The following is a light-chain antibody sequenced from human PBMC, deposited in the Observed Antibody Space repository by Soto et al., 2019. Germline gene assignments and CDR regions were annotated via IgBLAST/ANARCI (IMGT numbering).Light chain of an antibody. J-gene: IGLJ1*01. Sequence: QSALTQPPSASGSPGQSVTISCTGSSSDIGDYNYVSWYQQYPGKAPKLMIYAVNKRPSGVPDRFSGSKSGNTAYLTVSGLQAEDEADYYCSSFAGGNTCPYVFGIGTKLTVL. V-gene: IGLV2-8*01. CDR3: SSFAGGNTCPYV. CDR2: AVN. CDR1: SSDIGDYNY.